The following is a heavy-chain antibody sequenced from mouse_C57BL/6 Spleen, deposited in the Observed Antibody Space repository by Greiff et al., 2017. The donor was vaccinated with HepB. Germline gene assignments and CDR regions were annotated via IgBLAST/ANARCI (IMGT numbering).Heavy chain of an antibody. CDR1: GFTFSSYA. V-gene: IGHV5-4*03. Sequence: EVKLVAFGGGLVKPGGSLKLSCAASGFTFSSYAMSWVRQTPEKRLEWVATISDGGSYTYYPDNVKGRFTISRDNAKNNQYLQMSHLKSEDTAMYYCALTAQSTTWFAYWGQGTLVTVSA. D-gene: IGHD3-2*02. CDR3: ALTAQSTTWFAY. J-gene: IGHJ3*01. CDR2: ISDGGSYT.